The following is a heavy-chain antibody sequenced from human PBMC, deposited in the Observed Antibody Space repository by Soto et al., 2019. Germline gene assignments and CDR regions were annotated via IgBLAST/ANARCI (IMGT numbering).Heavy chain of an antibody. D-gene: IGHD4-4*01. Sequence: GGSLRLSCAASGFTFSNAWMSWVRQAPGKGLEWVGRIKSKTDGGTTDYAAPVKGRFTISRDDSKNTLYLQMNRLKTEDTAVYYCTTQIRPVTLCDYWGQGTLVTVSS. CDR3: TTQIRPVTLCDY. CDR1: GFTFSNAW. V-gene: IGHV3-15*01. CDR2: IKSKTDGGTT. J-gene: IGHJ4*02.